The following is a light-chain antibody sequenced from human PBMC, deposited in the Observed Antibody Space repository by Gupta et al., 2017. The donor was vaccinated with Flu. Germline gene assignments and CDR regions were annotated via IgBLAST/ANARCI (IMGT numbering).Light chain of an antibody. CDR2: DVT. CDR1: SSDVGRSDS. Sequence: QSALTQHASVSGSLGQSITISCTGTSSDVGRSDSVSWYQQHPDKAPKLIIFDVTTRFSGVSSRFSGSKSGNTASLTISGLQAEDETDYYCSSYTCTSTFYVFGTGTRVTV. J-gene: IGLJ1*01. V-gene: IGLV2-14*03. CDR3: SSYTCTSTFYV.